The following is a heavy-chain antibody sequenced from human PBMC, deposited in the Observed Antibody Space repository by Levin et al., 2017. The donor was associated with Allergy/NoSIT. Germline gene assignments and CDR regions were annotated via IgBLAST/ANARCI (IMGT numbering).Heavy chain of an antibody. D-gene: IGHD1-1*01. Sequence: GGSLRLSCAASGFTFSSYGMHWVRQAPGKGLEWVAVIWYDGSNKYYADSVKGRFTISRDNSKNTLYLQMNSLRAEDTAVYYCTRDRIPGTTGTTGFDYWGQGTLVTVSS. J-gene: IGHJ4*02. CDR2: IWYDGSNK. CDR1: GFTFSSYG. V-gene: IGHV3-33*01. CDR3: TRDRIPGTTGTTGFDY.